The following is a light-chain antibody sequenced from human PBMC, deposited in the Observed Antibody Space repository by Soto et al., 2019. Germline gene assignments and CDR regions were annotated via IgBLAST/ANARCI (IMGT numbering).Light chain of an antibody. CDR3: QQYDNLPWT. V-gene: IGKV1-33*01. CDR1: QDISNY. CDR2: DAS. Sequence: DLQMTQSPSSLSASVGDRVTITCQASQDISNYLNWYQQKPGKAPKLLIYDASNLETGVPSRFSGSGSGTDFTFTISSLQPEDIATYYCQQYDNLPWTFRQGTKVDI. J-gene: IGKJ1*01.